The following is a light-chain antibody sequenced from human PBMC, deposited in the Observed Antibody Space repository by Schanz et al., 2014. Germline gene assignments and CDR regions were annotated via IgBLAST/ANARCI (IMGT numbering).Light chain of an antibody. J-gene: IGKJ3*01. CDR2: GAS. V-gene: IGKV3-20*01. CDR3: QQYHNWPVT. Sequence: ENVLTQSPGTLSLSPGERATLSCRASQSVSSSYLAWYQQKPGQAPRLLIYGASSRATAIPDRFSGNGSGTEFTLTISSLQSEDFAVYYCQQYHNWPVTFGPGTKVDIK. CDR1: QSVSSSY.